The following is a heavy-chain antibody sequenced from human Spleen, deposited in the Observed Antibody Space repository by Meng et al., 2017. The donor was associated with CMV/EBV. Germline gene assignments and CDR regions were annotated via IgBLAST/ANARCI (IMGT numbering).Heavy chain of an antibody. J-gene: IGHJ5*02. CDR3: AKDLPDFGGWFDP. CDR1: GFTFSNAW. D-gene: IGHD3-3*01. CDR2: IKSKTDGGTT. V-gene: IGHV3-15*01. Sequence: GESLKISCAASGFTFSNAWMSWVRQAPGKGLEWVGRIKSKTDGGTTDYAAPVKGRFTISRDDSKNTLYLQMNSLRAEDTAVYYCAKDLPDFGGWFDPWGQGTLVTVSS.